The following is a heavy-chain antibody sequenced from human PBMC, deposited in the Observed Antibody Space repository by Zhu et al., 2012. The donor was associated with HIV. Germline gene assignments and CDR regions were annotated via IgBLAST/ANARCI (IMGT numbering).Heavy chain of an antibody. Sequence: QVQLQESGPGLVKPSETLSLTCTVSGGSISSYYWSWIRQPAGKGLEWIGRINTSGSTNYNPSLKSRVTMSVDSSENQFSLKLNPVTAADTAVYYCARHYGSGSFDNWGQGTLVTVSS. CDR3: ARHYGSGSFDN. V-gene: IGHV4-4*07. D-gene: IGHD3-10*01. J-gene: IGHJ4*02. CDR1: GGSISSYY. CDR2: INTSGST.